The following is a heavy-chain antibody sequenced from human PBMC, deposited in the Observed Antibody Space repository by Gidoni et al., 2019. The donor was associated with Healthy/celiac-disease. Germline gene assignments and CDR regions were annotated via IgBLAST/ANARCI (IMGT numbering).Heavy chain of an antibody. CDR1: GFTFDDYA. Sequence: EVQLVESGGGLVQPGRSLSLSCAASGFTFDDYAMPWVRQAPGKGLEWVSGISWNSGSIGYADSVKGRFTISRDNAKNSLYLQMNSLRAEDTALYYCAKALYNWLALDAFDIWGQGTMVTVSS. CDR3: AKALYNWLALDAFDI. CDR2: ISWNSGSI. J-gene: IGHJ3*02. D-gene: IGHD1-20*01. V-gene: IGHV3-9*01.